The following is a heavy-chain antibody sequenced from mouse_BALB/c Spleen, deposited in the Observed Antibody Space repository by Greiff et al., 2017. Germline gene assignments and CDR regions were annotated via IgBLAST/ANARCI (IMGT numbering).Heavy chain of an antibody. CDR1: GFTFSSFG. V-gene: IGHV5-17*02. CDR3: AQRGFAY. Sequence: EVQRVESGGGLVQPGGSRKLSCAASGFTFSSFGMHWVRQAPEKGLEWVAYISSGSSTIYYADTVKGRFTISRDNPKNTLFLQMTSLRSEDTAMYYCAQRGFAYWGQGTLVTVSA. CDR2: ISSGSSTI. J-gene: IGHJ3*01.